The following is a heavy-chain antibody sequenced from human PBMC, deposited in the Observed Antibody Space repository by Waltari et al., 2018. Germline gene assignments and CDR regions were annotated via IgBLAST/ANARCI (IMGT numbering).Heavy chain of an antibody. CDR3: ARPAWGYSAYYFDY. CDR2: IYPGDSDT. V-gene: IGHV5-51*01. CDR1: GGTFSSYA. D-gene: IGHD3-16*01. J-gene: IGHJ4*02. Sequence: VQLVQSGAEVKKPGSSVKVSCKASGGTFSSYAISWVRQAPGQGLEWMGIIYPGDSDTRYSPSFQGQVTISADKSISTAYLQWSSLKASDTAMYYCARPAWGYSAYYFDYWGQGTLVTVSS.